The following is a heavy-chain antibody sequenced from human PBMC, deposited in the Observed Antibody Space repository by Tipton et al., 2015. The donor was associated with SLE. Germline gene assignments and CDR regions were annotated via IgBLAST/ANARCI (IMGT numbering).Heavy chain of an antibody. CDR3: ARHRGGSMTRVYYTMDV. D-gene: IGHD2-15*01. CDR2: INHGGST. CDR1: GGSFSGYS. J-gene: IGHJ6*02. V-gene: IGHV4-34*01. Sequence: TLSLTCAVYGGSFSGYSWTWIRQPPGKGLEWIGDINHGGSTNYNLSLKSRVTISVDTSKNQFSLKLSSVTAADTAVYYCARHRGGSMTRVYYTMDVWGQGTTVTVSS.